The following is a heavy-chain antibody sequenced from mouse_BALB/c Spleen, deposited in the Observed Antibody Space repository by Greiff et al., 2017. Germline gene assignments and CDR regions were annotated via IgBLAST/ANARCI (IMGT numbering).Heavy chain of an antibody. CDR3: ASLYDGYYAWFAY. CDR1: GFAFSSYD. D-gene: IGHD2-3*01. V-gene: IGHV5-12-1*01. J-gene: IGHJ3*01. Sequence: EVQLVESGGGLVKPGGSLKLSCAASGFAFSSYDMSWVRQTPEKRLEWVAYISSGGGSTYYPDTVKGRFTISRDNAKNTLYLQMSSLKSEDTAMYYCASLYDGYYAWFAYWGQGTLVTVSA. CDR2: ISSGGGST.